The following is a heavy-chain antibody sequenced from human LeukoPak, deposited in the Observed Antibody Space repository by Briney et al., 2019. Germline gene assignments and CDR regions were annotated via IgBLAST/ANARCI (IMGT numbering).Heavy chain of an antibody. CDR2: IKKDGSEK. Sequence: GGSLRLSCAASGFTFSSYWMSWVRQAPGKGLEWVANIKKDGSEKYYVDSVKGRFTISRDNAKNSLYLQMNSLRAEDTAVYYCARGAMVIGYYYYYYMDVWGKGTTVTVSS. D-gene: IGHD5-18*01. CDR3: ARGAMVIGYYYYYYMDV. J-gene: IGHJ6*03. V-gene: IGHV3-7*01. CDR1: GFTFSSYW.